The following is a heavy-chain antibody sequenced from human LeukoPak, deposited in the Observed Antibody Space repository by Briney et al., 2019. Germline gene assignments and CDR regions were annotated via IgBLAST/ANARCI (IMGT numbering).Heavy chain of an antibody. CDR3: ARGRESHGHYFHF. J-gene: IGHJ4*01. Sequence: SVKVSCKASGGTFNNYAINWVRQAPGQGLEWMGGIFPLFETTNYAQGFQGRVTITADDSTSTAYMELNSLTTEDTAVYYCARGRESHGHYFHFWGQEPWSPSPQ. D-gene: IGHD1-26*01. CDR2: IFPLFETT. V-gene: IGHV1-69*01. CDR1: GGTFNNYA.